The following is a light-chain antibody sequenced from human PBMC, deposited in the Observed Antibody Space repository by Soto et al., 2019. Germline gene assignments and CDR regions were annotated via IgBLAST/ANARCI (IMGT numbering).Light chain of an antibody. CDR1: QTISTY. CDR3: QQSLGIPYT. J-gene: IGKJ2*01. V-gene: IGKV1-39*01. Sequence: DIQMTQSPSSLSASVGDRVTITCRASQTISTYLNWYQQKPGKAPKLLIYAASTLQSGVPSRFSGSGSGTDFTLTIHSLQPEDFATYYCQQSLGIPYTFGQGTKLEIQ. CDR2: AAS.